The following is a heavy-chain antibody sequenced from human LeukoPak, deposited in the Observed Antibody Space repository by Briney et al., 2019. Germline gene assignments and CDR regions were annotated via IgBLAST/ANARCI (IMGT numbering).Heavy chain of an antibody. Sequence: SVKVSCKASGGTFSSYAISWVRQAPGQGLEWMGRIIPIFGIANYAQKFQGRVTITADKSTSTAYMELSSLRSEDTAVYYCAREGEYCSGGTCHSPLNWFDPWGQGTLVTVSS. V-gene: IGHV1-69*04. J-gene: IGHJ5*02. D-gene: IGHD2-15*01. CDR3: AREGEYCSGGTCHSPLNWFDP. CDR1: GGTFSSYA. CDR2: IIPIFGIA.